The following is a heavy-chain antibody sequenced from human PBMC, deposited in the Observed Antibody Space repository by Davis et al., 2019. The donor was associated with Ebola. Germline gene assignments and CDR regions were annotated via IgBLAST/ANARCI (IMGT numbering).Heavy chain of an antibody. V-gene: IGHV3-23*01. CDR3: VKEDLVGY. D-gene: IGHD3-3*01. CDR1: GFSFSSYG. J-gene: IGHJ4*02. Sequence: GESLKISCAASGFSFSSYGMNWVRQAPGKGLEWVSGLNRYGSSTFYADSVKGRFTISRDNSKNTLYLQMSSLRAEDTAVYYCVKEDLVGYWGQGTLVTVSS. CDR2: LNRYGSST.